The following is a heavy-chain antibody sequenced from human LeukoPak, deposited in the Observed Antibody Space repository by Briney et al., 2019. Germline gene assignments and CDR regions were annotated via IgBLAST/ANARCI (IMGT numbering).Heavy chain of an antibody. V-gene: IGHV1-18*01. CDR2: ISAYNGNT. CDR1: GYTFTSYG. CDR3: ARDFXXRGXXGYYXYGMDV. J-gene: IGHJ6*02. Sequence: ASVKVSCKASGYTFTSYGISWVRQAPGQGLEWMGWISAYNGNTNYAQKLQGRVTMTTDTSTSTAYMELRSLRSDDTAVYYCARDFXXRGXXGYYXYGMDVWGQGTTVTVS. D-gene: IGHD3-10*01.